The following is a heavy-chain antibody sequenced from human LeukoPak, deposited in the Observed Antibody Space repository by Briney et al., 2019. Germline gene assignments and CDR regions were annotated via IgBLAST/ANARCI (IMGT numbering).Heavy chain of an antibody. V-gene: IGHV4-31*03. CDR1: GGSISCGGYY. CDR2: IYYSGST. CDR3: ARVNTAMVTGFDY. D-gene: IGHD5-18*01. J-gene: IGHJ4*02. Sequence: SETLSLTCTVSGGSISCGGYYWSWIRQHPGKGLEWIGYIYYSGSTYYNPSLKSRVTISVDTSKNQFSLKLSSVTAADTAVYYCARVNTAMVTGFDYWGQGTLVTVSS.